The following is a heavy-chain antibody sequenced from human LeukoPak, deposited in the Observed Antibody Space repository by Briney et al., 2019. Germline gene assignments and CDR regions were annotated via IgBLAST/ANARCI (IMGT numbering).Heavy chain of an antibody. Sequence: SETLSLTCTVSGGSISSSSYYWGWIRQPPGKGLEWIGSIYYSGSTYYNPSLKCRVTISVDTSKNQFSLKLSSVTAADTAVYYCARGLRVDIVVVPAAPFDYWGQGTLVTVSS. CDR3: ARGLRVDIVVVPAAPFDY. V-gene: IGHV4-39*07. CDR1: GGSISSSSYY. J-gene: IGHJ4*02. D-gene: IGHD2-2*01. CDR2: IYYSGST.